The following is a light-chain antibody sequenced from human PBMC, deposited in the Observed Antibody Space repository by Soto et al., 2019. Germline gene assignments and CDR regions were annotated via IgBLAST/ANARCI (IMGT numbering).Light chain of an antibody. V-gene: IGLV2-8*01. CDR1: ISDITDNKY. CDR2: EVN. J-gene: IGLJ1*01. CDR3: SSFTSTFTHV. Sequence: QSLLPKPPSSSGSPGQSGTISCTGTISDITDNKYVSWFQQHPGKAPKVLIYEVNKRPSGVPDRFSGSKSASTASLTISGLRTEDEADYYCSSFTSTFTHVFGTGTKVNVL.